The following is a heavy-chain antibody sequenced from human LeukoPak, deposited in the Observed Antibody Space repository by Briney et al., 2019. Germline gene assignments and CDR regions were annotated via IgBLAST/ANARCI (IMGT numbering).Heavy chain of an antibody. CDR3: ARDLWNDYGGNSGGY. D-gene: IGHD4-23*01. CDR2: ISGSGGST. CDR1: GFTFSSYA. V-gene: IGHV3-23*01. Sequence: GGSLRLSCAASGFTFSSYAMNWVRQAPGKGLEWVSAISGSGGSTYYADSVKGRFTISRDNSKNTLYLQMNSLRAEDTAVYYCARDLWNDYGGNSGGYWGQGTLVTVSS. J-gene: IGHJ4*02.